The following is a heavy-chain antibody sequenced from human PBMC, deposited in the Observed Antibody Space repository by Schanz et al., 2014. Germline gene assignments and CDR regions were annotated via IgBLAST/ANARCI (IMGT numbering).Heavy chain of an antibody. CDR2: IIPILGIA. Sequence: QLQLVQSGAEVKKPGSSVKVSCKLSGGTFSSYTISWVRQAPGQGLEWMGRIIPILGIANYAQNFQGRVTMTTDTSTGTAYMELRSLRSDDTALYYCTRGGYSYALSAFDIWGQGTMVTVSS. J-gene: IGHJ3*02. V-gene: IGHV1-69*02. CDR3: TRGGYSYALSAFDI. CDR1: GGTFSSYT. D-gene: IGHD5-18*01.